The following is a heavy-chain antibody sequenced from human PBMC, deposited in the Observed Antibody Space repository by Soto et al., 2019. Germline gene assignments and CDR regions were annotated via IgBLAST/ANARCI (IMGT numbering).Heavy chain of an antibody. V-gene: IGHV1-2*04. Sequence: QVQLVQSGAEVKKPGASVKVSCKASGYTFTGYYMHWVRQAPGQGLEWVGWINPNSGGTNYAQKFQGWVTMTRDTSISTAYMELSRLRSDDTAVYYCARGGDILTGYTYGMDVWGQGTTVTVSS. D-gene: IGHD3-9*01. J-gene: IGHJ6*02. CDR3: ARGGDILTGYTYGMDV. CDR1: GYTFTGYY. CDR2: INPNSGGT.